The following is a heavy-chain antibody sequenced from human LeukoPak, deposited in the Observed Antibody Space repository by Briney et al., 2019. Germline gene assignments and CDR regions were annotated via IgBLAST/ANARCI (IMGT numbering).Heavy chain of an antibody. Sequence: GGSLRLSCAASGFTFSNYGMHCVRQAPGKGLEWVAGISEDGINKYYADSVKGRFTISRDNSNNTLFLQMNSLRDEDTAVYYCAKDRETTASGTFDYWGQGSLVTVSS. CDR1: GFTFSNYG. D-gene: IGHD1-14*01. CDR2: ISEDGINK. CDR3: AKDRETTASGTFDY. J-gene: IGHJ4*02. V-gene: IGHV3-30*18.